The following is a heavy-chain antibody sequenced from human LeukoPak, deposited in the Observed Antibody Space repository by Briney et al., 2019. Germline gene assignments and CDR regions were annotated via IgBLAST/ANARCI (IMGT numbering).Heavy chain of an antibody. J-gene: IGHJ6*03. CDR2: IYTSGST. CDR3: ARASPGYYYYYMDV. Sequence: PSETLSLTCTVSGGSISSYYWSWIRQPAGKGLKWIGRIYTSGSTNYNPSLKSRVTMSVDTSKNQFSLKLSSVTAADTAVYYCARASPGYYYYYMDVWGKGTTVTIS. V-gene: IGHV4-4*07. CDR1: GGSISSYY.